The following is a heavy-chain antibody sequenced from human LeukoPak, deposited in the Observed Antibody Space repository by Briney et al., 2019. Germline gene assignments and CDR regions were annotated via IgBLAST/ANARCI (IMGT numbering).Heavy chain of an antibody. J-gene: IGHJ3*02. Sequence: GASVKVSCKASGYTFTGYYMHWVRQAPGQGLEWMGWINPNSGGTNYAQKLQDRVTMTRDTSTSTAYMELRSLRSDDTAVYYCARSLGRFGEMYDAFDIWGQGTMVTLSS. V-gene: IGHV1-2*02. CDR1: GYTFTGYY. CDR3: ARSLGRFGEMYDAFDI. CDR2: INPNSGGT. D-gene: IGHD3-10*01.